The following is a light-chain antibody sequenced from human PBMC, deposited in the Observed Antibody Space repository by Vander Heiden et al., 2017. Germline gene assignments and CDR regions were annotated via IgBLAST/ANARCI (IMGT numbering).Light chain of an antibody. J-gene: IGLJ3*02. CDR1: SSNIGNNY. CDR2: TNN. V-gene: IGLV1-47*01. CDR3: AAWDDSLSGWV. Sequence: QSVLTQPPSASGTPGQRVIISCSGSSSNIGNNYVHWYQQFPGTAPKLLIYTNNQRPSGVPDRFSGSKSGTSASLAISGLRYEDEADYYCAAWDDSLSGWVFGGGTKLTVL.